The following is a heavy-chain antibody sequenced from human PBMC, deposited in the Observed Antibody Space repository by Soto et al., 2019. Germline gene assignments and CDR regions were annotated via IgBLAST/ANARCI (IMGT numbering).Heavy chain of an antibody. J-gene: IGHJ4*02. D-gene: IGHD3-22*01. CDR2: ISYDGSNK. CDR1: GFTFISYG. V-gene: IGHV3-30*18. Sequence: GGSLRLSCAASGFTFISYGMHWVRQAPGKGLEWVAVISYDGSNKYYADSVKGRFTISRDNSKNTLYLQMNSLRAEDTAVYYCANPFYYDSSGEEFDYWGQGTLVTVSS. CDR3: ANPFYYDSSGEEFDY.